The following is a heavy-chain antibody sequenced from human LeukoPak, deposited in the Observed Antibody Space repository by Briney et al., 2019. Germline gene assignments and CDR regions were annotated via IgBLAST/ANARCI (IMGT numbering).Heavy chain of an antibody. V-gene: IGHV1-69*13. CDR2: IIPIFGTA. CDR3: ARDLASGYDYMKEGELWFDP. CDR1: GGNFSSYA. J-gene: IGHJ5*02. D-gene: IGHD5-12*01. Sequence: SVKVSCKASGGNFSSYAISWVRQAPGQGLEWMGGIIPIFGTANYAQKFQGRVTITADESTSTAYMELSSLRSEDTAVYYCARDLASGYDYMKEGELWFDPWGQGTLVTVSS.